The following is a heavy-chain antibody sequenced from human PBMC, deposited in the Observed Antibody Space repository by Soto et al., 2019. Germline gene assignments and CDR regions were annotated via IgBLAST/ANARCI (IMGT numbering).Heavy chain of an antibody. Sequence: ASVKVSCKASGYTLTSSVIHWVRQAPGQRLEWMGWINAGNGNTKYSQKFQGRVTITRDTSASTAYMELSSLRSEDTAVYYCARDGVLDYWGQGTLVTVSS. J-gene: IGHJ4*02. V-gene: IGHV1-3*01. D-gene: IGHD3-10*01. CDR2: INAGNGNT. CDR1: GYTLTSSV. CDR3: ARDGVLDY.